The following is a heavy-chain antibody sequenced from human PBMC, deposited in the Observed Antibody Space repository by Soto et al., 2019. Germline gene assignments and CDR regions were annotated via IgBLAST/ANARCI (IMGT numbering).Heavy chain of an antibody. CDR2: INPNSGGT. CDR1: GYTFSGYY. V-gene: IGHV1-2*02. J-gene: IGHJ6*02. Sequence: ASVKDSGKASGYTFSGYYIHWLRQAPGQGLEWMGWINPNSGGTNYAQKFQGRVTVTRDTPTSTAYMELSRLTSDDTAVYYCARSLTEGYCTITGCYTRPLYGMDVWGQGTTVTVSS. CDR3: ARSLTEGYCTITGCYTRPLYGMDV. D-gene: IGHD2-2*02.